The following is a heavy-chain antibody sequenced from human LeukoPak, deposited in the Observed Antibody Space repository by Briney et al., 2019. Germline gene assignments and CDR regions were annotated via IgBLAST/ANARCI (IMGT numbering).Heavy chain of an antibody. CDR1: GYTFRSYD. V-gene: IGHV7-4-1*02. J-gene: IGHJ4*02. CDR3: ARAFQSLGGLSLPDY. Sequence: ASVKVSCKASGYTFRSYDINWVRQAPGQGLEFMGWIHPSTGNPTYAQGFTGRFVFSLDTSVSTTYLQITSLKAEDTAVYFCARAFQSLGGLSLPDYWGQGTLVTVSS. D-gene: IGHD3-16*02. CDR2: IHPSTGNP.